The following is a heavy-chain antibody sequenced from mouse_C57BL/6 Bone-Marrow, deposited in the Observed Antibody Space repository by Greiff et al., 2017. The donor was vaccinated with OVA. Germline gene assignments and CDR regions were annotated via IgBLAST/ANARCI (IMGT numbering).Heavy chain of an antibody. CDR3: ARETAQAGFDY. J-gene: IGHJ2*01. V-gene: IGHV1-50*01. Sequence: VQLQQPGAELVKPGASVKLSCKASGYTFTSYWMQWVKQRPGQGLEWIGEIDPSDSYTNYNQKFKGKATLTVDTSSSTAYMQLINLTSEDSAVYSCARETAQAGFDYWGQGTTLTVSS. CDR1: GYTFTSYW. D-gene: IGHD3-2*02. CDR2: IDPSDSYT.